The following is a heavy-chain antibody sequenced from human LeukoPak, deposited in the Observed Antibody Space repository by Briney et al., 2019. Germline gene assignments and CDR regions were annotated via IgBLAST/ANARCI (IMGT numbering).Heavy chain of an antibody. CDR1: GYTFTGYY. Sequence: EASVKVSCKASGYTFTGYYMHWVRQAPGQGLEWMGWINPNSGGTNYAQKFQGRVTMTRDTSISTAYMELSRLRSDDTAVYYCVRREAAAMVSELDYWGQGTLVTVSS. D-gene: IGHD5-18*01. J-gene: IGHJ4*02. V-gene: IGHV1-2*02. CDR3: VRREAAAMVSELDY. CDR2: INPNSGGT.